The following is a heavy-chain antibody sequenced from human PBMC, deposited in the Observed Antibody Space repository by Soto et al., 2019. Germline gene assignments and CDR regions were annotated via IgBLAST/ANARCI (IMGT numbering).Heavy chain of an antibody. Sequence: PSETLSLTCTVSGGSISSYYWRWIRQPPGKGLEWIGYIYYSGSTNYNPSLKSRVTISVDTSKNQFSLKLSSVTAADTAVYYCARGGCSGGSCYAFDIWGQGTMVNVSS. CDR3: ARGGCSGGSCYAFDI. CDR1: GGSISSYY. V-gene: IGHV4-59*01. CDR2: IYYSGST. J-gene: IGHJ3*02. D-gene: IGHD2-15*01.